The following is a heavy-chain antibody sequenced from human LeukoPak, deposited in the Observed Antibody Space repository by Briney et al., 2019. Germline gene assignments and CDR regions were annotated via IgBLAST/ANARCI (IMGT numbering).Heavy chain of an antibody. CDR3: ARELKVGNTGYYFDY. D-gene: IGHD2/OR15-2a*01. CDR2: IYYSGSA. Sequence: SETLSLTCTVSGGSISNYYWSWIRQPPGKGLECIGYIYYSGSAYYNPSLKSRTTISVDTSSNQFSLKLASVTAADTAVYYCARELKVGNTGYYFDYWGQGALATVSS. V-gene: IGHV4-59*01. CDR1: GGSISNYY. J-gene: IGHJ4*02.